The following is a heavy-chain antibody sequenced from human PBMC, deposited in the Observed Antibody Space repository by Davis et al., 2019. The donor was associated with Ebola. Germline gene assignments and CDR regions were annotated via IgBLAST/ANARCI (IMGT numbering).Heavy chain of an antibody. D-gene: IGHD1-26*01. CDR2: IYYSGST. J-gene: IGHJ4*02. CDR1: GFTFSSYG. Sequence: GSLRLSCAASGFTFSSYGMHWVRQAPGKGLEWIGSIYYSGSTYYNPSLKSRVTISVDTSKNQFSLKLSSVTAADTAVYYCAGKGGSYADYWGQGTLVTVSS. V-gene: IGHV4-59*05. CDR3: AGKGGSYADY.